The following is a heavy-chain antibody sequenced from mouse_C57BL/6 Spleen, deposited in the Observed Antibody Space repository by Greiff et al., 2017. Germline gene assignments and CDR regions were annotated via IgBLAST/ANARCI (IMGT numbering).Heavy chain of an antibody. V-gene: IGHV1-50*01. CDR2: IDPSDSYT. CDR3: ARSEGNLDY. Sequence: QVQLQQSGAELVKPGASVKLSCKASGYTFTSYWMQWVKQRPGQGLEWIGEIDPSDSYTNYNQKFKGKATLTVDTSSSTAYMQLSSLTSEDSAVYYCARSEGNLDYWGQGTTLTVSS. J-gene: IGHJ2*01. CDR1: GYTFTSYW. D-gene: IGHD2-1*01.